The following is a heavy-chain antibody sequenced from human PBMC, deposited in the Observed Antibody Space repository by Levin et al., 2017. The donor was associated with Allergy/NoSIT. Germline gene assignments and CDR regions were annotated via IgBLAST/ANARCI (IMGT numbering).Heavy chain of an antibody. CDR2: IKQDGSEK. V-gene: IGHV3-7*01. D-gene: IGHD5-24*01. CDR1: GFTFSSYW. Sequence: GESLKISCAASGFTFSSYWMSWVRQAPGKGLEWVANIKQDGSEKYYVDSVKGRFTISRDNAKNSLYLQMNSLRAEDTAVYYCARGPSRDGHGYWGQGTLVTVSS. CDR3: ARGPSRDGHGY. J-gene: IGHJ4*02.